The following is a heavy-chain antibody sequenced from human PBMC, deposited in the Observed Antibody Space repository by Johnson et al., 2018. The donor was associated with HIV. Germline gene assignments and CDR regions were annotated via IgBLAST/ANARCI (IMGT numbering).Heavy chain of an antibody. CDR3: AKSPGKDYGWSFDI. V-gene: IGHV3-30-3*01. Sequence: QVQLVESGGGVVQPGRSLRLSCAASGFTFSSYAMHWVRQAPGKGLEWVAVISYDGSNKYYADSVKGRFTISRDNSKSALFLQMNSLRAEDTAVYYCAKSPGKDYGWSFDIWGQGTMVTVSS. J-gene: IGHJ3*02. CDR2: ISYDGSNK. CDR1: GFTFSSYA. D-gene: IGHD4-17*01.